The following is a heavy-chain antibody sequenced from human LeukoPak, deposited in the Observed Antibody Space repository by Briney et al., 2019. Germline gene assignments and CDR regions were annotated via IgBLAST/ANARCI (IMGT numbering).Heavy chain of an antibody. CDR3: ARDRGYSGDDVLRFFDS. CDR1: GDSVSNNNAA. D-gene: IGHD5-12*01. CDR2: TYYRSKWYT. Sequence: SQTLSLTCAISGDSVSNNNAAWNWIRQSPSRGLEWLGRTYYRSKWYTDYAVSVSSRITINPDASKNQFSLQLSSVTAADTAVYYCARDRGYSGDDVLRFFDSWGQGTLVTVSS. J-gene: IGHJ5*01. V-gene: IGHV6-1*01.